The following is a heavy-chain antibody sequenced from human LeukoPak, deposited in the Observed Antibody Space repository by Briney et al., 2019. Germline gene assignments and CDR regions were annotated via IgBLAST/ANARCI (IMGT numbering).Heavy chain of an antibody. CDR1: GYTFTGYY. CDR2: INPSGGST. V-gene: IGHV1-46*01. D-gene: IGHD1-26*01. J-gene: IGHJ4*02. Sequence: ASVKVSCKASGYTFTGYYMHWVRQAPGQGLEWMGWINPSGGSTSYAQKFQGRVTMTRDMSTSTVYMELSSLRSEDTAVYYCARDPGVGATLYYFDYWGQGTLVTVSS. CDR3: ARDPGVGATLYYFDY.